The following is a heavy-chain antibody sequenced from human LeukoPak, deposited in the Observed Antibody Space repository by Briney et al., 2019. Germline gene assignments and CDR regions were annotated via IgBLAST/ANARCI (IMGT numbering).Heavy chain of an antibody. V-gene: IGHV1-69*05. J-gene: IGHJ4*02. CDR3: ASTGPTYYYDSSGYYFDY. CDR1: GGTFSSYA. Sequence: SVKVSCKXSGGTFSSYAISWVRQAPGQGLEWMGVIIPIFGTANYAQKFQGRVTITTDESTSTAYMELSSLRSEDTAVYYCASTGPTYYYDSSGYYFDYWGQGTLVTVSS. D-gene: IGHD3-22*01. CDR2: IIPIFGTA.